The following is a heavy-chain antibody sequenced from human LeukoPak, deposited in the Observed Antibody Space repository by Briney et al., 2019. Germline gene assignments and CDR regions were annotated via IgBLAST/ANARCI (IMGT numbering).Heavy chain of an antibody. Sequence: GASVKVSCKASGYTFTSYGITRVRQAPGQGLEWMGWISPYNGDTDYAQKFQGRVTMTRDMSTSTVYMELSSLRSEDTAVYYCARDRFAVRSYYMDVWGKGTTVTVSS. CDR1: GYTFTSYG. CDR2: ISPYNGDT. V-gene: IGHV1-18*01. CDR3: ARDRFAVRSYYMDV. D-gene: IGHD3-3*01. J-gene: IGHJ6*03.